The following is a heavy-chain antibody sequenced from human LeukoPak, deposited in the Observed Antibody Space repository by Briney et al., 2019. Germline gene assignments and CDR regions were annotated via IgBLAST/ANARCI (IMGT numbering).Heavy chain of an antibody. CDR3: AKERVFVVNTSPSNDY. CDR1: GFTFSSYA. CDR2: ISGSGGST. Sequence: PGGSLRLSCAASGFTFSSYAMSWVRQAPGKGLEWVSAISGSGGSTYYADSVKGRFTISRDNSKNTLYLQMNSLRAEDTAVYYSAKERVFVVNTSPSNDYWGQGTLVTVSS. V-gene: IGHV3-23*01. J-gene: IGHJ4*02. D-gene: IGHD2-2*01.